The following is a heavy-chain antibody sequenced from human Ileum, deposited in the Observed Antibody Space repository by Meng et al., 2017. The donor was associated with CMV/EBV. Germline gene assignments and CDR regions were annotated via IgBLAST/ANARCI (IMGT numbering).Heavy chain of an antibody. J-gene: IGHJ4*02. V-gene: IGHV3-33*01. CDR3: ARLGSGWPIDY. CDR1: GFTFSSDG. CDR2: IWYDGSQK. D-gene: IGHD6-19*01. Sequence: LSRSASGFTFSSDGILWVRQAPGKGLEWVAVIWYDGSQKYHSDSVKGRFTISRDNSKNTADLQMNSLRVDDTALYYCARLGSGWPIDYWGQGTLVTVSS.